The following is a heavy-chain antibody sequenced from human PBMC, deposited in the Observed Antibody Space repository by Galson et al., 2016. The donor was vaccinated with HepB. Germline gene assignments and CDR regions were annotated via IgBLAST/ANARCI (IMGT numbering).Heavy chain of an antibody. V-gene: IGHV1-69*13. CDR3: ASPPGKYGTGGEHAFDM. J-gene: IGHJ3*02. D-gene: IGHD3-10*01. CDR1: GGPFSSYS. Sequence: SVKVSCKASGGPFSSYSVTWVRRAPGQGLEWMGGIIPVFNLSTYAQKFQGRVTITADESTTTAYMELRSLRFEDTAVYYCASPPGKYGTGGEHAFDMWGQGTMVTVSS. CDR2: IIPVFNLS.